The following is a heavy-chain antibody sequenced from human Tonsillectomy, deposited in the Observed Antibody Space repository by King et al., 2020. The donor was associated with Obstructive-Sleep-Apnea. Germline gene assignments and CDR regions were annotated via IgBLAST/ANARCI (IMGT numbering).Heavy chain of an antibody. CDR2: ISYDGSNK. V-gene: IGHV3-30-3*01. CDR1: GFTFSSYA. J-gene: IGHJ3*02. CDR3: ARDGSSAAFDI. Sequence: VQLVESGGGVVQPGRSLRLSCAASGFTFSSYAMHWVRQAPGKGLEWGAVISYDGSNKYYADSVKGRFTSSRDNSKNTLYLQMNSLRAEDTAVYYCARDGSSAAFDIWGQGTMVTVSS. D-gene: IGHD2-2*01.